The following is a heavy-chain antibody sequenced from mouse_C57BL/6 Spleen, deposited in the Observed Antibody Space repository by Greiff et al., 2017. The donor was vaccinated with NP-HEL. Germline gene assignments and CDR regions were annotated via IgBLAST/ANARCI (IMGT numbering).Heavy chain of an antibody. Sequence: EVKLMESGGGLVKPGGSLKLSCAASGFTFSSYAMSWVRQTPEKRLEWVATISDGGSYTYYPDNVKGRFTSSRDNAKNNLYLQMSHLKSEDTAMYYCARPQTAQATYFDYWGQGTTLTVSS. D-gene: IGHD3-2*02. CDR3: ARPQTAQATYFDY. CDR1: GFTFSSYA. V-gene: IGHV5-4*03. CDR2: ISDGGSYT. J-gene: IGHJ2*01.